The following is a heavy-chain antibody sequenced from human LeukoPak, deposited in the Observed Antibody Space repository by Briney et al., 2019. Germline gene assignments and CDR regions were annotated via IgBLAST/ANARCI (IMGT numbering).Heavy chain of an antibody. D-gene: IGHD3-9*01. J-gene: IGHJ6*02. CDR3: ARGGGTGYYNIPYYYYYGMDV. CDR1: GGCISSYY. CDR2: IYYSGST. Sequence: PSETLSLTCTVSGGCISSYYWSWIRQPPGKGLGWMGYIYYSGSTNYNPSLKSRVTISVDTSKNQFPLKLSSVTAADTAVYYCARGGGTGYYNIPYYYYYGMDVWGQGTTVTVSS. V-gene: IGHV4-59*01.